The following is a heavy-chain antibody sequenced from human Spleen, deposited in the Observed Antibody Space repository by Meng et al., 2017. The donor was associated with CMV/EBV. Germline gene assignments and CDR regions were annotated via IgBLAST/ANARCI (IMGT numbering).Heavy chain of an antibody. CDR1: GFALSRHA. CDR2: IRSRPDGGTT. J-gene: IGHJ4*02. Sequence: GGSLRLSCAASGFALSRHAMSWVRQAPGKGLEWVGRIRSRPDGGTTDYTTPVRGRFTISRDDSKNTLYLQMNSLKIEDTAVYYCTTQRSGRYGWGQGTLVTVSS. CDR3: TTQRSGRYG. V-gene: IGHV3-15*01. D-gene: IGHD1-26*01.